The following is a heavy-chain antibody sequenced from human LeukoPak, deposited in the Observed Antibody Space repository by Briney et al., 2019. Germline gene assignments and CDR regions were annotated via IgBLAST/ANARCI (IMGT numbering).Heavy chain of an antibody. CDR1: GFTFSDYY. V-gene: IGHV3-11*04. J-gene: IGHJ1*01. CDR2: ISSSGSTI. CDR3: ARDGVYCGNDCYPGYLQH. Sequence: PGGSLRLSCAASGFTFSDYYMSWIRQAPGQGLEWVSYISSSGSTIYYADSVKGRFTISRDNAKNSLYLQMNSLRAEDTAVYYCARDGVYCGNDCYPGYLQHWGQGTLVTVSS. D-gene: IGHD2-21*02.